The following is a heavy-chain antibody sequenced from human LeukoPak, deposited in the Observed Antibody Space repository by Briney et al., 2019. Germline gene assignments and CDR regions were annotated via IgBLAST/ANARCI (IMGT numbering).Heavy chain of an antibody. D-gene: IGHD3-22*01. CDR1: GGSISSYY. J-gene: IGHJ4*02. CDR2: IYYSGST. V-gene: IGHV4-59*08. Sequence: SETLSLTCTVSGGSISSYYWSWLRQPPGKGLEWIGYIYYSGSTNYNPSLKGRVTISVDTSKNQFSLKLSSVTAADTAVYYCASTYYYDSSGYYIADYWGQGTLVTVSS. CDR3: ASTYYYDSSGYYIADY.